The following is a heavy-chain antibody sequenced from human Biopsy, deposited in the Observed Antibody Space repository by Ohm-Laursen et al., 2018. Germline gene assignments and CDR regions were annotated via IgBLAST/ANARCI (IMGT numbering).Heavy chain of an antibody. D-gene: IGHD4-17*01. Sequence: SLRLSCAASGFIFRDYWMTWVRQAPGKGLEWVANIHRFIISTDNAKNSLYLQMNSLRVEDTAVYYCARGLTVLNYFYGFDLWGQGTPVTVSS. J-gene: IGHJ6*02. CDR1: GFIFRDYW. V-gene: IGHV3-7*01. CDR2: I. CDR3: ARGLTVLNYFYGFDL.